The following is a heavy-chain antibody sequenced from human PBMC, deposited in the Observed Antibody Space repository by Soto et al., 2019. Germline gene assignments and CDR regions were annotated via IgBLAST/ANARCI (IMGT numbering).Heavy chain of an antibody. Sequence: PSETLSLTCTVSGESIATGAFYWSWIRLQSGKGLEWIGSIFYAGDTYYNPSLKSRVEISLDGSQNQFSLNLRSVTAADTAVYYCAREGDYRTWFEPWGPGTLVTVSS. D-gene: IGHD4-17*01. CDR1: GESIATGAFY. J-gene: IGHJ5*02. CDR2: IFYAGDT. CDR3: AREGDYRTWFEP. V-gene: IGHV4-31*03.